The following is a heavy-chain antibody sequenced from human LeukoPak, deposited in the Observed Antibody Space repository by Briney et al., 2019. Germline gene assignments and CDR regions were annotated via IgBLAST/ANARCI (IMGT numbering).Heavy chain of an antibody. CDR1: SGSISTSNYY. CDR3: AGLLGYCSSTSCSFP. J-gene: IGHJ5*02. V-gene: IGHV4-39*07. D-gene: IGHD2-2*01. CDR2: IFYSGST. Sequence: SETLSLTCTVSSGSISTSNYYWGWVRQPPGKALEWIGNIFYSGSTYYSPSLKSRVTISLDTSRNQFSLKLNSVTAADTAVYSCAGLLGYCSSTSCSFPWGQGTLVTVSS.